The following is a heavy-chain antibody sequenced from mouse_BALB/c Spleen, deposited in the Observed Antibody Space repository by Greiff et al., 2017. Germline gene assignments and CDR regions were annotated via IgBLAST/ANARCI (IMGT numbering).Heavy chain of an antibody. CDR2: ISSGGST. J-gene: IGHJ3*01. Sequence: EVMLVESGGGLVQPGGSRKLSCAASGFTFSSYAMSWVRQTPEKRLEWVASISSGGSTYYPDSVKGRFTISRDNARNILYLQMSSLRSEDTAMYYCASLYGSSYAYWGQGTLVTVSA. CDR3: ASLYGSSYAY. V-gene: IGHV5-6-5*01. D-gene: IGHD1-1*01. CDR1: GFTFSSYA.